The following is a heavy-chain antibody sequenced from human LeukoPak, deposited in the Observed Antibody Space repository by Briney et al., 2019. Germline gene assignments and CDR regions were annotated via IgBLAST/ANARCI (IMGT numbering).Heavy chain of an antibody. CDR3: ARDAGPNRYCSGGSCPNYYYYGMDV. CDR1: GYTFTSYA. V-gene: IGHV7-4-1*02. Sequence: ASVKVSCKASGYTFTSYAMNWVRQAPGQGLEWMGWINTNTGNPTYAQGFTGRFVFSLDTSVSTAYLQISSLKAEDTAVYYCARDAGPNRYCSGGSCPNYYYYGMDVWGQGTTVTVSS. D-gene: IGHD2-15*01. CDR2: INTNTGNP. J-gene: IGHJ6*02.